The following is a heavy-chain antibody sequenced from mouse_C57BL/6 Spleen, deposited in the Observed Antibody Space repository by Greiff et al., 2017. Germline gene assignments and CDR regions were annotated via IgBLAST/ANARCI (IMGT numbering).Heavy chain of an antibody. Sequence: EVQGVESGGGLVKPGGSLKLSCAASGFTFSSYAMSWVRQTPEKRLEWVATISDGGSYTYYPDNVKGRFTISRDNAKNNLYLQMSHLKSEDTAMYYCARDSMNYYAMDYWGQGTSVTVSS. D-gene: IGHD2-3*01. V-gene: IGHV5-4*01. CDR3: ARDSMNYYAMDY. J-gene: IGHJ4*01. CDR2: ISDGGSYT. CDR1: GFTFSSYA.